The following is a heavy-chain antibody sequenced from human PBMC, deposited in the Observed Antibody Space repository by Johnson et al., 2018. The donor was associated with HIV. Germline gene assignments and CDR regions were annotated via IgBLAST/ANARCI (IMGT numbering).Heavy chain of an antibody. CDR3: ATHVEYSSSPPYAFDI. D-gene: IGHD6-6*01. Sequence: VQLVESGGALVQPGGSLRLSCAASGFTFSSYGMHWVRQAPGKGLEWVAVISYDGSNKYYADSVTGRFTISRENSKNTLYLQMGSLRAEDMAVYYCATHVEYSSSPPYAFDIWGQGTMVTVSS. V-gene: IGHV3-30*03. J-gene: IGHJ3*02. CDR2: ISYDGSNK. CDR1: GFTFSSYG.